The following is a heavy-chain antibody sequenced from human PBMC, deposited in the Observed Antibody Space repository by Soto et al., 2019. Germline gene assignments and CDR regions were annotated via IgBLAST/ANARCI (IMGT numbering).Heavy chain of an antibody. J-gene: IGHJ4*02. CDR3: AKGVHIDY. V-gene: IGHV3-7*03. CDR2: IKEDGSEK. CDR1: GFTFSRYW. D-gene: IGHD1-1*01. Sequence: GGSLRLSCAASGFTFSRYWKSWVRQAPGKGLEWVANIKEDGSEKNDVDSVKGRFTISRDNAKNSLYLQMNSLRVEDTAVYYCAKGVHIDYCGQGTLVTVSS.